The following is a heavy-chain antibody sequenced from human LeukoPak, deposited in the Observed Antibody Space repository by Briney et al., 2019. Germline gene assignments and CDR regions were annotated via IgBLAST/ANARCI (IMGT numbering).Heavy chain of an antibody. V-gene: IGHV3-21*01. CDR1: GFTFSSYS. CDR2: ISSSRSYI. Sequence: GGSLRLSCAASGFTFSSYSMSWVRQVPGKGLEWVSSISSSRSYIYYADSVNGRFTISRDNAKNSLYLQMNSLRAEDTALYYCARLVGATKPIGFVDHWGQGTLVTVSS. J-gene: IGHJ4*02. D-gene: IGHD1-26*01. CDR3: ARLVGATKPIGFVDH.